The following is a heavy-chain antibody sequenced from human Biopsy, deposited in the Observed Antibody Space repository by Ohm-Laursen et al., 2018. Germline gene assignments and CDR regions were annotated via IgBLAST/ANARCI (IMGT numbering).Heavy chain of an antibody. CDR2: INAKTGDT. V-gene: IGHV1-2*02. J-gene: IGHJ5*02. CDR3: TRGGYYYDSLAYYYWFDP. Sequence: SVKVSCKTSGYTFTDYFVHWVRQAPGQGLEWMGWINAKTGDTNYAQKFQGRVTMTRDTSISTAYVDLSSLRSDDTAVYYCTRGGYYYDSLAYYYWFDPWGQGTPVTVSS. CDR1: GYTFTDYF. D-gene: IGHD3-22*01.